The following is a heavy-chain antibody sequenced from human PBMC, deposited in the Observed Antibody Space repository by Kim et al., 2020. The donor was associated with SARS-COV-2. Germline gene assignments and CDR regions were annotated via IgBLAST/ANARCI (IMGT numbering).Heavy chain of an antibody. CDR2: ISGSGGST. CDR3: AKEGDSSGLDY. V-gene: IGHV3-23*01. J-gene: IGHJ4*02. CDR1: GFTFSSYA. D-gene: IGHD6-25*01. Sequence: GGSLRLSCAASGFTFSSYAMSWVRQAPGKGLEWVSAISGSGGSTYYADSVKGRFTTSRENYKNTLYLQMNSLRAEDTAVYYCAKEGDSSGLDYWGQGTLVTVSS.